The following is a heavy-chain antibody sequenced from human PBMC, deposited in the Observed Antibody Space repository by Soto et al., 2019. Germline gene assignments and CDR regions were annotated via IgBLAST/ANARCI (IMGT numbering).Heavy chain of an antibody. CDR2: MDPNSGST. J-gene: IGHJ6*02. CDR3: ARERKFDFWRKGLDV. CDR1: GYTFTTYD. D-gene: IGHD3-3*01. V-gene: IGHV1-8*01. Sequence: ASVKVSCKASGYTFTTYDINWVRQAPGQGLEWLGWMDPNSGSTGYAQNFQGRITMTRNISRNTAHMELSSLQSEDTDVYYCARERKFDFWRKGLDVWGQGTTVTVS.